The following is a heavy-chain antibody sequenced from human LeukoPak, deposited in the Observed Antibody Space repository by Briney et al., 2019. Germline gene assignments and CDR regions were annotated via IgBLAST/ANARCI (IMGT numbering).Heavy chain of an antibody. CDR3: AKTDRVLRFLEWLLRPLYFDY. Sequence: GGSLRLSCAASGFTFSSYAMSWVRQTPGKGLEWVSAISGSGGSTYYADSVKGRFTISRDNSKNTLYLQMNSLRAEDTAVYYCAKTDRVLRFLEWLLRPLYFDYWGQGTLVTVSS. D-gene: IGHD3-3*01. J-gene: IGHJ4*02. CDR2: ISGSGGST. CDR1: GFTFSSYA. V-gene: IGHV3-23*01.